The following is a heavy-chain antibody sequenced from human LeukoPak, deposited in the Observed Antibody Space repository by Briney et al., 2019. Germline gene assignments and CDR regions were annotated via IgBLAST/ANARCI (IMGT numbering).Heavy chain of an antibody. D-gene: IGHD3-9*01. CDR2: ISSSSSTI. J-gene: IGHJ4*02. CDR3: ARGFDILTGFYFDY. CDR1: GFTFNNYN. V-gene: IGHV3-48*01. Sequence: GGSLRLSCAASGFTFNNYNINWVRQAPGKGLEWVSCISSSSSTIYYADSVKGRFTISRDNAKNSLYLQMNSLRAEDTAVYYCARGFDILTGFYFDYWGQGNLVTVSS.